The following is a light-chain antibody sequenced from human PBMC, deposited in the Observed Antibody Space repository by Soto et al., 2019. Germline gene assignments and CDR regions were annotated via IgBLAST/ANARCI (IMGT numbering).Light chain of an antibody. V-gene: IGKV1-27*01. J-gene: IGKJ1*01. Sequence: IQMTQSPSSLSASVGDRVIITCRASQGIGNSLAWYQQKAGRVPKLLMHSASTLLSGVPSRFRGSGSGTDFTLTISSLQPEDVATYYCQKYDSAPWTFGQGTKVEI. CDR3: QKYDSAPWT. CDR2: SAS. CDR1: QGIGNS.